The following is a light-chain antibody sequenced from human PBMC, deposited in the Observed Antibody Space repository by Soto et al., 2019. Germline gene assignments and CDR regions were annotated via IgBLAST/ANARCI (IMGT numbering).Light chain of an antibody. CDR2: AAS. V-gene: IGKV1-39*01. CDR3: QQSYSTPWT. Sequence: DIQMTQSPSSLSASVGDRVTITCRASQSISRYLNWYQQKPGKAPKLLIYAASSLQSGVPSRFSGGGSGKDFPITISSLQPEDVATYYCQQSYSTPWTFGQGTKVEIK. CDR1: QSISRY. J-gene: IGKJ1*01.